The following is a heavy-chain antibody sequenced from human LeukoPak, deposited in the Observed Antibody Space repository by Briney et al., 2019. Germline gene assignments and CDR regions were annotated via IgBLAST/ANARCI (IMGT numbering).Heavy chain of an antibody. CDR2: IIPIFGIA. CDR1: GGTFSSYA. V-gene: IGHV1-69*04. J-gene: IGHJ4*02. CDR3: ARDSSGDTAMEYYFDY. D-gene: IGHD5-18*01. Sequence: SVKVSCKASGGTFSSYAISWVRQAPGQGLEWMGRIIPIFGIANYAQKFQGRVTITADKSTSTAYMELSSLRSEDTAVYYCARDSSGDTAMEYYFDYWGQGTLVTVSS.